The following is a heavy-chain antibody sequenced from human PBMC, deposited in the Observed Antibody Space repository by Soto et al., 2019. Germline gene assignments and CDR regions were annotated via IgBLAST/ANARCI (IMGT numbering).Heavy chain of an antibody. Sequence: PSETRSRTCIVSGGSISSSVYYWVWIRQPPGKVLEWIGSIYYSGTTYYNPSLKSRVTISVDTSKNQFSLKLSSVTAADTAVYYCARQYSNNWHAISGYWGQGTLVTVSS. CDR2: IYYSGTT. CDR1: GGSISSSVYY. V-gene: IGHV4-39*01. CDR3: ARQYSNNWHAISGY. J-gene: IGHJ4*02. D-gene: IGHD1-20*01.